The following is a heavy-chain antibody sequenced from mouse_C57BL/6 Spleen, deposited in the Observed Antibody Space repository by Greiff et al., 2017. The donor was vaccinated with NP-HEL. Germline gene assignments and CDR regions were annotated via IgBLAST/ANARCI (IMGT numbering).Heavy chain of an antibody. V-gene: IGHV5-4*01. CDR2: ISDGGSYT. D-gene: IGHD1-1*01. Sequence: EVKLVESGGGLVKPGGSLKLSCAASGFTFSSYAMSWVRQTPEKRLEWVATISDGGSYTYYPDNVKGRFTISRDNAKNNLYLQMSHLKSEDTAMYYCAREGGYYGSREYFDVWGTGTTVTVSS. J-gene: IGHJ1*03. CDR3: AREGGYYGSREYFDV. CDR1: GFTFSSYA.